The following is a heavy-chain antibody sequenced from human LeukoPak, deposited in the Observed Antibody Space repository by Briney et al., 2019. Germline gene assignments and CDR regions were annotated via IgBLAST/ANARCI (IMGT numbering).Heavy chain of an antibody. Sequence: ASVKVSCKASGYTFTSYGISWVRQAPGQGLEWMGWISTYNGNTNYAQKLQGRVTMTTDTSTSTAYMELRSLRSDDTAVYYCARYCRRTSCPDAFDIWGQGTMVTVSS. D-gene: IGHD2-2*01. J-gene: IGHJ3*02. CDR1: GYTFTSYG. V-gene: IGHV1-18*01. CDR2: ISTYNGNT. CDR3: ARYCRRTSCPDAFDI.